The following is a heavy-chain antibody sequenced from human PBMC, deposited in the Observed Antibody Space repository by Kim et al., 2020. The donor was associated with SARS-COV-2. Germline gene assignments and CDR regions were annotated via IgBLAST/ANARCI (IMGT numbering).Heavy chain of an antibody. CDR3: ARHVWFGELIGALGGNWFDP. V-gene: IGHV4-39*01. Sequence: SETLSLTCTVSGGSISSSSYYWGWIRQPPGKGLEWIGSIYYSGSTYYNPSLKSRVTISVDTSKNQFSLKLSSVTAADTAVYYCARHVWFGELIGALGGNWFDPWGQGTLVTVSS. CDR2: IYYSGST. D-gene: IGHD3-10*01. J-gene: IGHJ5*02. CDR1: GGSISSSSYY.